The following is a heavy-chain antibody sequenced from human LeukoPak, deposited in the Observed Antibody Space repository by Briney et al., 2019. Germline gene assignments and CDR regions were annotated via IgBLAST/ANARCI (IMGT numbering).Heavy chain of an antibody. CDR3: ARESRGGYCSSTSCYGGAFDI. J-gene: IGHJ3*02. V-gene: IGHV1-46*01. Sequence: ASVKVSCKASGYTFTSYYMHWVRQAPGQGLEWMGIINPSGGSTSYAQKFQGRVTMTRDTSTSTVYMELSSLRSEDTAVYYCARESRGGYCSSTSCYGGAFDIWGQGTMVTVSS. CDR1: GYTFTSYY. D-gene: IGHD2-2*01. CDR2: INPSGGST.